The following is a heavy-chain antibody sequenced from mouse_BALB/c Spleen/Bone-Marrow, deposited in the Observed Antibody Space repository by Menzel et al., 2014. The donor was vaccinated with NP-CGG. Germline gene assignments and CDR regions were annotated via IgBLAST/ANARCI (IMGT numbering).Heavy chain of an antibody. CDR2: INPSNGRI. Sequence: VQLQQSGAELVKPGASVKLSCKASGYTFTSYWMQWVKQRPGQGLEWIGEINPSNGRINYNEKFKSKATLTVDKSSSTAYMQPSSLTSEDSAVYYCARKYYGSSYVWYFDVWGAGTTVTVSS. CDR1: GYTFTSYW. D-gene: IGHD1-1*01. CDR3: ARKYYGSSYVWYFDV. V-gene: IGHV1S81*02. J-gene: IGHJ1*01.